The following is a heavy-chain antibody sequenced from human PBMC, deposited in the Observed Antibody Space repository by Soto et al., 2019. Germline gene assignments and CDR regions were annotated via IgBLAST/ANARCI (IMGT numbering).Heavy chain of an antibody. V-gene: IGHV3-21*01. CDR3: ARDGYCSSTSCYNDY. Sequence: GGSLRLSCAASGFTFSSYSMNWVRQAPGKGPEWVSSISSSSSYIYYADSVKGRFTISRDNAKNSLYLQMNSLRAEDTAVYYCARDGYCSSTSCYNDYWGQGTLVTVSS. CDR2: ISSSSSYI. CDR1: GFTFSSYS. D-gene: IGHD2-2*02. J-gene: IGHJ4*02.